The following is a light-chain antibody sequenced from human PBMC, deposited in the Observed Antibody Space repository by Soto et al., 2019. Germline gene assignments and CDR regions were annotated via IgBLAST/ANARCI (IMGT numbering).Light chain of an antibody. CDR3: QQRSSWPRT. V-gene: IGKV3-11*01. CDR2: EAS. Sequence: EIVLTQSPATLSLSPWERATLSCRTSQSVSNYLAWYQQKPGQAPRLLIYEASNRATGIPARFSGSGSGTDFTLTISSLEPEDFALYYCQQRSSWPRTFGQGTKVDIK. CDR1: QSVSNY. J-gene: IGKJ1*01.